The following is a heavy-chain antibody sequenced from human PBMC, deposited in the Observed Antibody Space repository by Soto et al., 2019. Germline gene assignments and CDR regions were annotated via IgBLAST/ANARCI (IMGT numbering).Heavy chain of an antibody. J-gene: IGHJ4*02. CDR2: MNPNSGNT. Sequence: QVQLVQSGAEVKKPGASVKVSCKASGYTFTSYDINWVRQATGQGREWMGWMNPNSGNTGYAQKFQGRVTMTRNTSISTAYMELSSLRSEDTAVYYCARGRYSSGWYFWGNWGQGTLVTVSS. CDR3: ARGRYSSGWYFWGN. V-gene: IGHV1-8*01. D-gene: IGHD6-19*01. CDR1: GYTFTSYD.